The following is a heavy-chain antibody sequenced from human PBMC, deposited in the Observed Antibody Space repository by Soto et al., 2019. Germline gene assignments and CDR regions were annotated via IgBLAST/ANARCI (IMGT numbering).Heavy chain of an antibody. D-gene: IGHD1-1*01. Sequence: SETQCLTCIVAGESSSTYDWSWIRQHPGKGLEWIGYIYYSGSTSYNPSLKSRVTISVDTSKNQFSLKLSSVTAADTAVYYCARHFYPERYYYYCMDVWGKGTTVTVSS. CDR1: GESSSTYD. J-gene: IGHJ6*03. CDR3: ARHFYPERYYYYCMDV. V-gene: IGHV4-59*08. CDR2: IYYSGST.